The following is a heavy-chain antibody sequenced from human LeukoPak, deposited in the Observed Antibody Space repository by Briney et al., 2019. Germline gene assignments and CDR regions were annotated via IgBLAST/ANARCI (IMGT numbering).Heavy chain of an antibody. J-gene: IGHJ3*02. D-gene: IGHD2-21*02. CDR2: IIPIFGTA. CDR3: AREPPAYCGGDCSDAFDI. CDR1: GGTFSSYA. Sequence: GASVKVSCKASGGTFSSYAISWVQQAPGQGLEWMGGIIPIFGTANYAQKFQGRVTITADESTSTAYMELSSLRSEDTAVYYCAREPPAYCGGDCSDAFDIWGQGTMVTVSS. V-gene: IGHV1-69*13.